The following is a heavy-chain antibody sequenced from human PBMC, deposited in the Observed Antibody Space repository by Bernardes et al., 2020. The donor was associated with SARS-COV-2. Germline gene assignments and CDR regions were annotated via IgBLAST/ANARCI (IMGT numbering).Heavy chain of an antibody. J-gene: IGHJ5*02. V-gene: IGHV4-4*02. CDR2: IYHSGTT. CDR1: GDSITSNNW. CDR3: ARPTAGSKFDP. D-gene: IGHD1-26*01. Sequence: SETLSLTCAVSGDSITSNNWWTWVRQPPGKGLEWIGEIYHSGTTNYNPSLKIRVTISLDKAKNQFSLRLSSVTAADTALYYCARPTAGSKFDPWGQGTLVTVSS.